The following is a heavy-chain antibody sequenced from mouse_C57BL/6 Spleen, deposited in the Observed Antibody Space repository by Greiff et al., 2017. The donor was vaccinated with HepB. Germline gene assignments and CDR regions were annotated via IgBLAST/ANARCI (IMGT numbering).Heavy chain of an antibody. Sequence: VQLKESGGDLVKPGGSLKLSCAASGFTFSSYGMSWVRQTPDKRLEWVATISSGGSYTYYPDSVKGRFTISRDNAKNTLYLQMSSLKSEDTAMYYCARDGNSRGFAYWGQGTLVTVSA. CDR3: ARDGNSRGFAY. V-gene: IGHV5-6*01. J-gene: IGHJ3*01. D-gene: IGHD2-1*01. CDR2: ISSGGSYT. CDR1: GFTFSSYG.